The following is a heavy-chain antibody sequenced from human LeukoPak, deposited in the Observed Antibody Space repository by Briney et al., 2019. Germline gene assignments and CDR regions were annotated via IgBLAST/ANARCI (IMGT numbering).Heavy chain of an antibody. D-gene: IGHD2-15*01. CDR2: ISGSGGCT. Sequence: GGSLRLSCAASGFTFSSYAMSWVRQAPGKGLEWVSAISGSGGCTYYADSVKGRFTISRDNSKNTLYLQMNSLRAEDTAVYYCAKAAPVVVVVAATSWFDPWGQGTLVTVSS. CDR1: GFTFSSYA. J-gene: IGHJ5*02. CDR3: AKAAPVVVVVAATSWFDP. V-gene: IGHV3-23*01.